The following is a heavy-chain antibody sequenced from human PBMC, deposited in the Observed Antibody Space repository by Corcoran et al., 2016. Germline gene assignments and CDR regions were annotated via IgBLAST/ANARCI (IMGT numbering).Heavy chain of an antibody. CDR2: IYHSGRT. V-gene: IGHV4-38-2*02. CDR3: AREDKFPGYFACLYYFDY. D-gene: IGHD3-9*01. Sequence: QMQLQESGPGLVKPSETLSLTCTVSGYSISSGYYWGWIRQPPGKGLEWIGSIYHSGRTYYNPSLTSRVTISVDTSKNPFSLKLSTVTAADTAVYYRAREDKFPGYFACLYYFDYWGQGTLVTVSS. CDR1: GYSISSGYY. J-gene: IGHJ4*02.